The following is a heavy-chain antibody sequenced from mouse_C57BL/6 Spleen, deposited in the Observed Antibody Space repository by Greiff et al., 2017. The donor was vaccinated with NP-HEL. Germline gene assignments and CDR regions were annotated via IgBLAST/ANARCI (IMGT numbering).Heavy chain of an antibody. CDR2: ISSGSSTI. V-gene: IGHV5-17*01. CDR3: ARIGRDYFDY. Sequence: EVNLVESGGGLVKPGGSLKLSCAASGFTFSDYGMHWVRQAPEKGLEWVAYISSGSSTIYYADTVKGRFTIARDNAKNTLFLQMTSLRSEDTAMYYCARIGRDYFDYWGQGTTLTVSS. J-gene: IGHJ2*01. CDR1: GFTFSDYG.